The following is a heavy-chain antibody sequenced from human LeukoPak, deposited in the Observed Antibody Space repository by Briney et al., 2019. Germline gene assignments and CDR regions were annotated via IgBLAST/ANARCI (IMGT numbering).Heavy chain of an antibody. D-gene: IGHD2-15*01. CDR3: AKDFVVVVAATDWFDP. Sequence: PGGSLGLSCAASGFTFSSYAMSWVRQAPGKGLEWVSAISVSDGSTYYADSVKGRFTISRDNSKNTLYLQMNSLRAEDTAVYYCAKDFVVVVAATDWFDPWGQGTLVTVSS. J-gene: IGHJ5*02. CDR1: GFTFSSYA. V-gene: IGHV3-23*01. CDR2: ISVSDGST.